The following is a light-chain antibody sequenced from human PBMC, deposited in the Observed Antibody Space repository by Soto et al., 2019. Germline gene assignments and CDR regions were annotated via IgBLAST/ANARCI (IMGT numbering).Light chain of an antibody. J-gene: IGKJ1*01. CDR2: GAS. CDR3: QQYGGSPQT. V-gene: IGKV3-20*01. Sequence: EIVLTQSPGTLALSPGEGATLSCRASQSVSKYLAWYQQKPGQAPRLLIYGASSRATGIPDSFSGSGSGTDFTLTIGRLEPEDFAVYYCQQYGGSPQTFGQGTK. CDR1: QSVSKY.